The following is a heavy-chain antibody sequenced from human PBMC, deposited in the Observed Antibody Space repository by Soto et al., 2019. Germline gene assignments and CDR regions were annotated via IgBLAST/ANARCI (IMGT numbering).Heavy chain of an antibody. CDR1: GFSFSTYA. CDR3: AKDLMSCTNYYYGMDV. V-gene: IGHV3-23*01. J-gene: IGHJ6*02. Sequence: EVQLLESGGGLVQPGGSLRLSCAASGFSFSTYAMSWVRQAPGKGLEWVSVISATGGSTFYADSVKGRFTVSRDNSRNTLYLQMISLRVEDTAVYYCAKDLMSCTNYYYGMDVWGQGTTVTVSS. CDR2: ISATGGST. D-gene: IGHD2-8*01.